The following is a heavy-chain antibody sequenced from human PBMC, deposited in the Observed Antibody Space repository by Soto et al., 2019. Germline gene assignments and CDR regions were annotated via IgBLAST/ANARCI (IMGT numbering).Heavy chain of an antibody. D-gene: IGHD5-12*01. CDR3: ARTLIGYRDAFDI. CDR1: GFTVSSNY. Sequence: EMQLVESGGGLVQPGGSLRLSCAASGFTVSSNYMSWVRQAPGKGLEWVSVIYSGGSTYYADSVKGRFTISRDNSKNTLYLQMNSLRAEDTAVYYCARTLIGYRDAFDIWGQGTMVTVSS. J-gene: IGHJ3*02. V-gene: IGHV3-66*01. CDR2: IYSGGST.